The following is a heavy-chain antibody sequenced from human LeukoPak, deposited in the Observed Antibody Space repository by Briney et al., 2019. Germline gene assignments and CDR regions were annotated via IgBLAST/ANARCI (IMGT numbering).Heavy chain of an antibody. V-gene: IGHV4-30-4*01. CDR1: GGSISSGDYY. Sequence: SETLSLTCTVSGGSISSGDYYWSWIRQPPGKGLVWFGYIYYSGSTYYNPSLKSRVTISVDTSKNQFSLKLSSVTAADTAVYYCARGYGSGSSQEAFSDYWGQGTLVTVSS. D-gene: IGHD3-10*01. CDR2: IYYSGST. J-gene: IGHJ4*02. CDR3: ARGYGSGSSQEAFSDY.